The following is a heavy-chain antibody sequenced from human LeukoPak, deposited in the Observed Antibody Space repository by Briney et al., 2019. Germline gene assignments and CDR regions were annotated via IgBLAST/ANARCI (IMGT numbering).Heavy chain of an antibody. CDR3: ATEAIGRHYDY. CDR1: GFTFSSCG. Sequence: GGSLRLSCAASGFTFSSCGFNWVRQAPGKGLEWVSSIGPTGTDRYYADSVRGRFTISRDNAKNSMYLQMDSLRDEDTAAYYCATEAIGRHYDYWGQGTLLTVSS. J-gene: IGHJ4*02. V-gene: IGHV3-21*01. CDR2: IGPTGTDR.